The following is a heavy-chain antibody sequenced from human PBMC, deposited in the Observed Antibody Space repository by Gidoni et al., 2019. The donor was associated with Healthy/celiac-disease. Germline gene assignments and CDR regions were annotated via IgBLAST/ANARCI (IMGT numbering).Heavy chain of an antibody. CDR1: GGSISSYY. Sequence: QVQLQESCPGLVKPSETLSLTCTVPGGSISSYYWSWIRQPPGKGLEWIGYIYYSGSTNYNPSLKSRVTISVDTSKNQFSLKLSSVTAADTAVYYCARAPTTVVTPPYYYGMDVWGQGTTVTVSS. CDR2: IYYSGST. V-gene: IGHV4-59*01. CDR3: ARAPTTVVTPPYYYGMDV. J-gene: IGHJ6*02. D-gene: IGHD4-17*01.